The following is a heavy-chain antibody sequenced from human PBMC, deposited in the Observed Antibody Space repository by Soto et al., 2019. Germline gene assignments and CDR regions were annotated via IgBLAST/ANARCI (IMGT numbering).Heavy chain of an antibody. D-gene: IGHD6-19*01. CDR2: ISSSSSTI. CDR1: GFTFSSYS. J-gene: IGHJ6*03. V-gene: IGHV3-48*01. Sequence: GGSLRLSCAASGFTFSSYSMNWVRQAPGKGLEWVSYISSSSSTIYYADSVKGRFTISRDNAKNSLYLQMNSLRAEDTAVYYCARDQGGGYSSGWHYYYYYMDVWGKGTTVTVSS. CDR3: ARDQGGGYSSGWHYYYYYMDV.